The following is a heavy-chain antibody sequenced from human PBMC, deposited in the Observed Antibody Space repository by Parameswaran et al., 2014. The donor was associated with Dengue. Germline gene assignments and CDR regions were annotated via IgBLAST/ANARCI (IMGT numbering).Heavy chain of an antibody. J-gene: IGHJ4*02. CDR2: STLAMVT. V-gene: IGHV1-3*01. D-gene: IGHD5-24*01. CDR1: A. Sequence: AMPGVRPDAGKALSGWDGSTLAMVTQNNSQKFQGRVTITRDTSASTAYMELSSLRSEDTAVYYCARGDLEMIGGGDYWGQGTLVTVSS. CDR3: ARGDLEMIGGGDY.